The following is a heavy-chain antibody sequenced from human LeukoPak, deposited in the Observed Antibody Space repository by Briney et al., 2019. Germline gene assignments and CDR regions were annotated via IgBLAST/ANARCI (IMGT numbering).Heavy chain of an antibody. CDR3: ARWYCSSTSCYAGAFDM. J-gene: IGHJ3*02. Sequence: ASVKVSCKASGYTFTNYGISWVRQAPGQGLEWMGWISPYNDYTNYAQKLQGRVTMTTDTSTRTGYMELRSLRSDDTAVYYCARWYCSSTSCYAGAFDMWGQGTMVTVSS. CDR1: GYTFTNYG. V-gene: IGHV1-18*04. D-gene: IGHD2-2*01. CDR2: ISPYNDYT.